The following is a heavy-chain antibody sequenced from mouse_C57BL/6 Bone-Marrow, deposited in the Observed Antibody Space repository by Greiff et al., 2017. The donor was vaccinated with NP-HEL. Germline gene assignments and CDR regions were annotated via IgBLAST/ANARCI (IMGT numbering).Heavy chain of an antibody. Sequence: QVQLQQSGAELVRPGASVTLSCKASGYTFTDYEMHWVKQTPVHGLEWIGAIDPETGGTAYNQKFKGKAILTADKSSSTAYMELRSLTSEDSAVYYCTRDYDDCLAYWGQGTLVTVSA. D-gene: IGHD2-4*01. CDR1: GYTFTDYE. J-gene: IGHJ3*01. V-gene: IGHV1-15*01. CDR2: IDPETGGT. CDR3: TRDYDDCLAY.